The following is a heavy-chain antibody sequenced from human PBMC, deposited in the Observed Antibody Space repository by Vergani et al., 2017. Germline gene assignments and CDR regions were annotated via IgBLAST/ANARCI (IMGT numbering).Heavy chain of an antibody. J-gene: IGHJ4*02. V-gene: IGHV3-11*05. CDR1: GFTFSDYY. CDR3: AKDPSVVVPAADY. D-gene: IGHD2-2*01. CDR2: ISSSSSYT. Sequence: QVQLVESGGGLVKPGGSLRLSCAASGFTFSDYYMSWIRQAPGKGLEWVSYISSSSSYTNYADSVKGRFTISRDNAKNSLYLQMNSLRAEDTAVYYCAKDPSVVVPAADYWGQGTLVTVSS.